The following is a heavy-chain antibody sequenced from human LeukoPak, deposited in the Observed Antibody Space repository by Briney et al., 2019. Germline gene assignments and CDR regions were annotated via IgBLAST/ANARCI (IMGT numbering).Heavy chain of an antibody. CDR3: ARSGVVSYYYYGMDA. CDR2: IYPGDSDT. CDR1: GSSFTSYW. V-gene: IGHV5-51*01. D-gene: IGHD3-3*01. Sequence: GESLKISCKGSGSSFTSYWIGWVRQLPGKGLEWMGIIYPGDSDTRYSPSFQGQVTISADKSISTAYLQWSSLKASDTAMYYCARSGVVSYYYYGMDAWGQGTTVTVSS. J-gene: IGHJ6*02.